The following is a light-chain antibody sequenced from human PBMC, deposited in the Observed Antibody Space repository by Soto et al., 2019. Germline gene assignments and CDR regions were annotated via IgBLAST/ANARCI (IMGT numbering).Light chain of an antibody. J-gene: IGLJ1*01. CDR2: DNN. CDR3: GTWDSGLSAPYV. CDR1: SSNIGNNY. V-gene: IGLV1-51*01. Sequence: QSVLTQPPSVSAAPGQKVTISCSGSSSNIGNNYVSWYQQLPGTAPKLLIYDNNKRPSGIPDRFSGSKSGTSATLGITGLQTGDEADYYCGTWDSGLSAPYVFGTGTKLTVL.